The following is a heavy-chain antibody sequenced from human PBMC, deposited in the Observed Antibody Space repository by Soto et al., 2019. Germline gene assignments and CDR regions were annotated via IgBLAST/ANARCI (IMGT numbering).Heavy chain of an antibody. CDR2: IIPILGIA. V-gene: IGHV1-69*04. CDR3: ARDPGFDILTGYYDPYYYYMDV. J-gene: IGHJ6*03. CDR1: GGTFSSYT. D-gene: IGHD3-9*01. Sequence: SVKVSCKASGGTFSSYTISWVRQAPGQGLEWMGRIIPILGIANYAQKFQGRVTITADKSTSTAYMELSSLRSEDTAVYYCARDPGFDILTGYYDPYYYYMDVWGKGTTVTVSS.